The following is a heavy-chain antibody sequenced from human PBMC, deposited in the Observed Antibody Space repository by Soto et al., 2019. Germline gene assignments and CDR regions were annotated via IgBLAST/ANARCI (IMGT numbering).Heavy chain of an antibody. D-gene: IGHD2-2*01. CDR3: AKADIVVVPAAMGANYYYYYYMDV. Sequence: EVQLVESGGGLVQPGRSLRLSCAASGFTFDDYAMHWVRQAPGKGLEWVSGISWNSGSIGYADSVKGRFTISRDNAKNSLYLQMNSLRAEDRALYYCAKADIVVVPAAMGANYYYYYYMDVWGKGTTVTVSS. J-gene: IGHJ6*03. V-gene: IGHV3-9*01. CDR1: GFTFDDYA. CDR2: ISWNSGSI.